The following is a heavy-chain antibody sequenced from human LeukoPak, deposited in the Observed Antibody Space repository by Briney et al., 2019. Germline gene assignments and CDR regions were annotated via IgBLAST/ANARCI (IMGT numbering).Heavy chain of an antibody. CDR1: GYTFAAYD. J-gene: IGHJ4*02. CDR2: ISGKNGNT. CDR3: TRGGASSGYDY. Sequence: ASVKVSCKASGYTFAAYDISWVRQAPGQGLEWMGWISGKNGNTNYAQKVQGRVTMTTDTSTSTAYMDLRSLRSDDTALYYCTRGGASSGYDYWGQGTLVTVSS. V-gene: IGHV1-18*01. D-gene: IGHD6-19*01.